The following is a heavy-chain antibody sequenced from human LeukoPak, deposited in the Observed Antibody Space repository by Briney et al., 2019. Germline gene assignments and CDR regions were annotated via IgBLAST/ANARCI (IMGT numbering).Heavy chain of an antibody. CDR2: IYYSGST. J-gene: IGHJ4*02. CDR1: GGSISSGGHY. D-gene: IGHD3-22*01. Sequence: PSETLSLTCTVSGGSISSGGHYWSWIRQHPGKGLEWIGYIYYSGSTYYNPSLKSRVTISVDTSKNQFSLKLSSVTAADTAVYYCARWDSSGYYYGTFDYWGQGTLVTVSS. CDR3: ARWDSSGYYYGTFDY. V-gene: IGHV4-31*03.